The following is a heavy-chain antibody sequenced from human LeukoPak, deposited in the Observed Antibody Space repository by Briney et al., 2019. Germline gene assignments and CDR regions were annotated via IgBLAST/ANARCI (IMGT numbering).Heavy chain of an antibody. CDR1: GGTFTSYA. V-gene: IGHV1-69*05. CDR3: ARGPSAAAGTLYYYYYMDV. Sequence: SVKVSCKASGGTFTSYAISWVRQAPGQGLEWMGGIIPIFGTANYAQKFQGRVTITTDESTSTAYMELSSLRSEDTAVYYCARGPSAAAGTLYYYYYMDVWGKGTTVTVSS. D-gene: IGHD6-13*01. J-gene: IGHJ6*03. CDR2: IIPIFGTA.